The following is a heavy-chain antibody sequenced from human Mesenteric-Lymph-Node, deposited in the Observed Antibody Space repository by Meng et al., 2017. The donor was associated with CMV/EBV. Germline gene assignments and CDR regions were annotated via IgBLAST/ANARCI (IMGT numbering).Heavy chain of an antibody. J-gene: IGHJ4*02. CDR2: ISSSSSII. CDR1: GFTFSSYS. CDR3: ARDPGDYASFYFDY. V-gene: IGHV3-48*04. D-gene: IGHD4-17*01. Sequence: GESLKISCAASGFTFSSYSMNWVRQAPGKGLAWVSYISSSSSIIYYADSVKGRFTISRDNAKNSLYLQMNSLRAEDTAVYYCARDPGDYASFYFDYGGQGTLVTVSS.